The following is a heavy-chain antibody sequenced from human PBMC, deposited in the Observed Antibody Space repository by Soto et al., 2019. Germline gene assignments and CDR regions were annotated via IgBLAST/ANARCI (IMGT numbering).Heavy chain of an antibody. CDR1: GYSFTNYD. Sequence: ASVKVSCKASGYSFTNYDINWVRQATGEGLECLGWMNPSSGRTGYAQKFQGRVTMTRDNSISTAYIELTSLTSEDTAMYYCTRTMVRGQPHMDVWGQGTTVTVSS. CDR3: TRTMVRGQPHMDV. CDR2: MNPSSGRT. V-gene: IGHV1-8*01. J-gene: IGHJ6*02. D-gene: IGHD3-10*01.